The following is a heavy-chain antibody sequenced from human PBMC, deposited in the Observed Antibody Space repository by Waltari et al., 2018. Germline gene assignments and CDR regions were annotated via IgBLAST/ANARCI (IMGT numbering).Heavy chain of an antibody. V-gene: IGHV4-34*01. J-gene: IGHJ4*01. CDR3: ARYGEVPPNYFFDF. D-gene: IGHD2-21*01. Sequence: QVQLHQWGAGLLKPSETLSLTCAVSGESFSGYVWVWILQPPGNGLEWLGAIHYDGSTNYKPSLKSRLSLSVDTTKKHFSLRLTSVTAADTGMYFCARYGEVPPNYFFDFWGQGIRVTVSS. CDR1: GESFSGYV. CDR2: IHYDGST.